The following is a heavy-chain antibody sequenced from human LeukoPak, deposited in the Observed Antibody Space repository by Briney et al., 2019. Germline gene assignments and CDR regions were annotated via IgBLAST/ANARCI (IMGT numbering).Heavy chain of an antibody. Sequence: GGSLRLSCAASGLTFSSYEMNWVRQAPGKGLEWVSYISSSGSTIYYADSVKGRFTISRDNAKNSLYLQMNSLRAEDTAVYYCASLSYCSGGSCYWQSAEYFQHWGQGTLVTVSS. J-gene: IGHJ1*01. D-gene: IGHD2-15*01. CDR2: ISSSGSTI. V-gene: IGHV3-48*03. CDR1: GLTFSSYE. CDR3: ASLSYCSGGSCYWQSAEYFQH.